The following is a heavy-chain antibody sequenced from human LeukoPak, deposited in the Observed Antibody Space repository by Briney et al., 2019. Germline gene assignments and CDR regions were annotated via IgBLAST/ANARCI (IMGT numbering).Heavy chain of an antibody. CDR1: GYSISSGYY. J-gene: IGHJ2*01. D-gene: IGHD3-10*01. Sequence: SETLSLTCTVSGYSISSGYYWGWIRQPPGKGLEWIGSIHHSGSTYYNPSLKSRVTISVDTSKNQFSLKLSSVTAADTAVYYCARSYYLGSGSYYNPYWYFDLWGRGTLVTVSS. CDR2: IHHSGST. V-gene: IGHV4-38-2*02. CDR3: ARSYYLGSGSYYNPYWYFDL.